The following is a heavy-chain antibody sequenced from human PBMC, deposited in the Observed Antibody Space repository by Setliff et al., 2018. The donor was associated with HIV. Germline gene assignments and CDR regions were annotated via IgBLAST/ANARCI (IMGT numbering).Heavy chain of an antibody. Sequence: PGGSLRLSCAASGFTFRDYAMIWVRQAPGMGLEWVSTISGSSSIKEYADSVKGRFTISRDNSKSSLFLQMDSLRAEDTAFYYCAALGYSSTWNYWGQGTLVTVSS. CDR3: AALGYSSTWNY. D-gene: IGHD6-13*01. CDR2: ISGSSSIK. CDR1: GFTFRDYA. J-gene: IGHJ4*02. V-gene: IGHV3-43*02.